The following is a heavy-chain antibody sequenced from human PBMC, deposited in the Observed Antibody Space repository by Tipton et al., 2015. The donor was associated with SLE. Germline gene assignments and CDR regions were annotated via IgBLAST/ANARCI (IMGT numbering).Heavy chain of an antibody. CDR1: GFTFSSYS. V-gene: IGHV3-21*01. J-gene: IGHJ3*02. CDR3: ATGDSGTYGGAFDI. D-gene: IGHD1-26*01. Sequence: GSLRLSCAASGFTFSSYSMNWVRQAPGKGLEWVSSISSSSSYIYYADSVKGRFTISRDNAKNSLYLQMNSLRAEDTAVYYCATGDSGTYGGAFDIWGQGTMVTVSS. CDR2: ISSSSSYI.